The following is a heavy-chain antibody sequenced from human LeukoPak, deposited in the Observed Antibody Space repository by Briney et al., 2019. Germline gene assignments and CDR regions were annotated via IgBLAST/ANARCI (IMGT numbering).Heavy chain of an antibody. D-gene: IGHD1-1*01. CDR2: INHSGST. Sequence: SETLSLTCAVYGGSFSGYYWSWIRQPPGKGLEWIGEINHSGSTNYNPSLESRVTISVDTSKNQFSLKLSSVTAADTAVYYCARGAPGTTGTTDFDYWGQGTLVTVSS. V-gene: IGHV4-34*01. J-gene: IGHJ4*02. CDR3: ARGAPGTTGTTDFDY. CDR1: GGSFSGYY.